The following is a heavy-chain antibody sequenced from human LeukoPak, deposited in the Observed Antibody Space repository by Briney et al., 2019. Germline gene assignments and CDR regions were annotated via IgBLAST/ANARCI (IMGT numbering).Heavy chain of an antibody. J-gene: IGHJ4*02. D-gene: IGHD4-17*01. Sequence: GRSLRLSCAASGFTFSGYAIHWVRQAPGKGLEWVAVISSDENTRYYADSVKGRFTISRDNSKKILYLQMNSLRPEDTAVYYCARGTLDYGDYPDYWGQGTLVTVSS. CDR1: GFTFSGYA. CDR2: ISSDENTR. V-gene: IGHV3-30-3*01. CDR3: ARGTLDYGDYPDY.